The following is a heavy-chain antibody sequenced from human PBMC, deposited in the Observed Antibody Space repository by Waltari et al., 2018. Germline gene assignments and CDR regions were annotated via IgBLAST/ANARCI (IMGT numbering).Heavy chain of an antibody. CDR1: GITVSSNY. V-gene: IGHV3-53*01. CDR3: ASGLGYMDY. D-gene: IGHD1-1*01. Sequence: DVQLVESGGGLIQPGGSLRLSCAASGITVSSNYINWVRQAPGRGLEWVSLITGGGTTYYADSVKGRFTISRDNTKNTLYLQMNSLRAEDTAVYYCASGLGYMDYWGQGTLVTVSS. CDR2: ITGGGTT. J-gene: IGHJ4*02.